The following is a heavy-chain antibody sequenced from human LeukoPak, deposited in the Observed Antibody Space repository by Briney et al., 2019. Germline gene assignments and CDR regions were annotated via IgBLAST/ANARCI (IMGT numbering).Heavy chain of an antibody. CDR2: IYYSGST. J-gene: IGHJ4*02. Sequence: SETLSLTCTVSGGSISSSNYYWSWIRQPPGKGLEWIGYIYYSGSTNYNPSLKSRVAISVDTSKNQFSLKLSSVTAADTAVYYCARVTYYYDRHFGYWGQGTLVTVSS. CDR1: GGSISSSNYY. CDR3: ARVTYYYDRHFGY. D-gene: IGHD3-22*01. V-gene: IGHV4-61*01.